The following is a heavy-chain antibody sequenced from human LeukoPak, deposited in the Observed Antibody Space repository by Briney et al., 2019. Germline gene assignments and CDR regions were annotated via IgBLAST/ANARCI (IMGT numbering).Heavy chain of an antibody. CDR1: GGSISSSSYY. CDR2: IYYSGST. Sequence: PSETLSLTCTVSGGSISSSSYYWGWIRQPPGKGLEWIGSIYYSGSTYYNPSLKSRVTISVDTSKNQFSLKLSSVTAAGTAVYYCARGRYDFWSGYQYYYYYYYMDVWGKGTTVTVSS. D-gene: IGHD3-3*01. J-gene: IGHJ6*03. CDR3: ARGRYDFWSGYQYYYYYYYMDV. V-gene: IGHV4-39*07.